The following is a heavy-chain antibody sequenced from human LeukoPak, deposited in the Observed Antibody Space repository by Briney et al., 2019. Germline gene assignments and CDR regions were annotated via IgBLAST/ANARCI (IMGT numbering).Heavy chain of an antibody. Sequence: SETLSLTCTVSDDSVNSNGYYWGWIRQSPGKGLEWIGNVDYTGSTFYNPSLKSRLTISVDTSKILFSLKLTSMTAADTAVYYCARSTGSYFDYWGQGTLVTVSS. D-gene: IGHD6-19*01. CDR2: VDYTGST. CDR1: DDSVNSNGYY. CDR3: ARSTGSYFDY. V-gene: IGHV4-39*01. J-gene: IGHJ4*02.